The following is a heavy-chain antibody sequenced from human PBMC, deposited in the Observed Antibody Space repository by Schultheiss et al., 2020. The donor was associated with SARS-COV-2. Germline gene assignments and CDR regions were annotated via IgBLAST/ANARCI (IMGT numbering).Heavy chain of an antibody. D-gene: IGHD6-6*01. CDR3: ARFTRGSSFVGDSYYFDY. Sequence: SETLSLTCTVSGGSISTYYWTWIRQPPGKGLEWIGYISGSTNYNPSLKSRVTISVDTSKNQFSLKLSSVTAADTAVYYCARFTRGSSFVGDSYYFDYWGQGTLVTVSS. CDR1: GGSISTYY. V-gene: IGHV4-59*01. CDR2: ISGST. J-gene: IGHJ4*02.